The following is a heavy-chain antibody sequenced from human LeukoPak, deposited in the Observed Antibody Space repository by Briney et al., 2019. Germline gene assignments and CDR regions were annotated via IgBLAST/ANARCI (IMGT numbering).Heavy chain of an antibody. D-gene: IGHD2-2*01. Sequence: GWSLRLSCASSGFTFRSYAMNWLRQAPGKGLDWVSSISSSGSNTYNADSVKGRFTTSRDNSKNTLYLQMNSLRAEDTAVYYCARLDCSSTTCYRAEDYFYYGVDVWGQGTTVTVSS. CDR3: ARLDCSSTTCYRAEDYFYYGVDV. V-gene: IGHV3-23*01. CDR1: GFTFRSYA. CDR2: ISSSGSNT. J-gene: IGHJ6*02.